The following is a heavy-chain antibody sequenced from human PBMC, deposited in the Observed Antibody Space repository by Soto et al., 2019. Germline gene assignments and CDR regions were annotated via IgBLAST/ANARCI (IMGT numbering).Heavy chain of an antibody. CDR1: GFTFSSYA. D-gene: IGHD3-3*01. Sequence: GGSLRLSCAASGFTFSSYAMHWVRQAPGKGLEWVAVISYDGSNKYYADSVKGRFTISRDNSKNTLYLQMNSLRAEDTAVYYCARGTEASFWSADLLPAHGMDVWGQGTTVTVSS. CDR2: ISYDGSNK. J-gene: IGHJ6*02. CDR3: ARGTEASFWSADLLPAHGMDV. V-gene: IGHV3-30*04.